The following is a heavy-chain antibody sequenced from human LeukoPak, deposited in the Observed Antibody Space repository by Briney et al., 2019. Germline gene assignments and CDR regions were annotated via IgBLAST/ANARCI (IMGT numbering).Heavy chain of an antibody. D-gene: IGHD3-22*01. CDR2: IDNAGSIT. Sequence: GGSLRLSCAASGFTFSNYWIHWVRQAPGKGLVWVSRIDNAGSITTYADSVKGRFTISRDDAENTLYLQMNSLRAEDTALYYCAKDPTYYYDSSGSNFDYWGQGTLVTVSS. J-gene: IGHJ4*02. CDR3: AKDPTYYYDSSGSNFDY. CDR1: GFTFSNYW. V-gene: IGHV3-74*03.